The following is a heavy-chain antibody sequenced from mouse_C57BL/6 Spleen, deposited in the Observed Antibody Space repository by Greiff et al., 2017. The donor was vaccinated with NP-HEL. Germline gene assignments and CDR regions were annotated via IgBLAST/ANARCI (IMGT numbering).Heavy chain of an antibody. V-gene: IGHV1-80*01. CDR2: IYPGDGDT. Sequence: QVQLQQSGAELVKPGASVKISCKASGYAFSSYWMNWVKQRPGKGLEWIGQIYPGDGDTNYNGKFKGKATLTADKSSSTAYMQLSSLTSEDSAVYFCASPTTTVVARGLAYWGQGTLVTVSA. CDR1: GYAFSSYW. J-gene: IGHJ3*01. CDR3: ASPTTTVVARGLAY. D-gene: IGHD1-1*01.